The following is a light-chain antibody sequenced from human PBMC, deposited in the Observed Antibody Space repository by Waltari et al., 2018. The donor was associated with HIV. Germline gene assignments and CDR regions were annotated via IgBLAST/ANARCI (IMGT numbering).Light chain of an antibody. J-gene: IGLJ3*02. CDR2: ESD. CDR3: AAWDNYLNAWV. V-gene: IGLV1-47*01. Sequence: QSVLTQSPSTSATPGQRVTILCSGASSSIGSHFVSWYQHLPGATPKLPIYESDRRPSGVPDRFSGSESGTSASLAISGLRSEDEADYYCAAWDNYLNAWVFGGGTRVTVL. CDR1: SSSIGSHF.